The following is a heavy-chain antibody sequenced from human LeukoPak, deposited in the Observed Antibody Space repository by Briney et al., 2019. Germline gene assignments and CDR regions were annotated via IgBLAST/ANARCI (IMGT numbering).Heavy chain of an antibody. D-gene: IGHD6-13*01. V-gene: IGHV1-2*07. CDR2: INPNSGGT. CDR1: GYIFTGYY. Sequence: ASVKASCKASGYIFTGYYMHWVRQAPGQGLEWMGWINPNSGGTNYAHKFQGRVTMTRDTSISTAYMELSRPRSDDTAVYYCARDRPPQLVRPFDYWGQGTLVTVSS. J-gene: IGHJ4*02. CDR3: ARDRPPQLVRPFDY.